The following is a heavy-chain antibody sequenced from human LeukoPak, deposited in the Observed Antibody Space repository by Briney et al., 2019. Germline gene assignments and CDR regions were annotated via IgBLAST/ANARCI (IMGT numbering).Heavy chain of an antibody. CDR3: ARTTSFTASGYDY. D-gene: IGHD6-25*01. V-gene: IGHV1-8*03. J-gene: IGHJ4*02. Sequence: ASVKVSCKASGYTFTNYHINWVRQATGPGLEWMGWMNPNNGDSGYAQKFQGRVAITRDTSISTSYMELRSLSSDDTAVYFCARTTSFTASGYDYWGQGTLVTVSS. CDR1: GYTFTNYH. CDR2: MNPNNGDS.